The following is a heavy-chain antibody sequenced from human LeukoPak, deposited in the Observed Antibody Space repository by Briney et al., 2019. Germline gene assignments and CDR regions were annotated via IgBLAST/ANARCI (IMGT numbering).Heavy chain of an antibody. CDR3: ARSGYFLKMRPGYFDS. V-gene: IGHV3-30*04. CDR2: ISYDGSNK. D-gene: IGHD3-22*01. J-gene: IGHJ4*02. Sequence: AGRSLRLSCAASGFTFSSYAMHWVRQAPGKGLEWVAVISYDGSNKYYADSVKGRFTISRDNSKNTLYLQMNSLRAEDTAVYYCARSGYFLKMRPGYFDSWGQGTLVTVSS. CDR1: GFTFSSYA.